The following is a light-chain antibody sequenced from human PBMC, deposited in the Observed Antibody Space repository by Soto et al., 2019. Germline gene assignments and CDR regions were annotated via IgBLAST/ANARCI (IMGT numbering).Light chain of an antibody. CDR3: CSYAGSNWV. CDR1: SSDVGGYNY. CDR2: DVS. V-gene: IGLV2-11*01. J-gene: IGLJ3*02. Sequence: QSVLTQPRSVSGSPGQSVTISCTGTSSDVGGYNYVSWYQQYPGKAPKLMIYDVSKRPSGVPDRFSGSKSGNTASLTISGLQAEDESDYYCCSYAGSNWVFGGGTKVTVL.